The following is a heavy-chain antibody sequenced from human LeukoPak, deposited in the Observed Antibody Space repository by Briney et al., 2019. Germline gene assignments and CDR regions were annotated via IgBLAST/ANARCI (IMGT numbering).Heavy chain of an antibody. CDR2: ISGGGGST. D-gene: IGHD3-16*01. CDR3: AKGYYDYVWGSYYFDY. V-gene: IGHV3-23*01. CDR1: GFTFSSYA. Sequence: GGSLRLSCAASGFTFSSYAMSWIRQAPGKGLELVSAISGGGGSTYYADSVKGRFTISRDNTRDTLYLQMNSLRAEDTAVYYCAKGYYDYVWGSYYFDYWGQGTLVTVSS. J-gene: IGHJ4*02.